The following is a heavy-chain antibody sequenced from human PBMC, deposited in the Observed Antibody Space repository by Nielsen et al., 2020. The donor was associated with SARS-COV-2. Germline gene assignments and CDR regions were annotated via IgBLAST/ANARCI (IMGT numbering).Heavy chain of an antibody. CDR3: ARMDGSGSSRYFDY. V-gene: IGHV2-70*11. CDR1: GFSLSTSGMC. D-gene: IGHD3-10*01. CDR2: IDWDDDK. J-gene: IGHJ4*02. Sequence: SGPTLVKPPQTLTLTCTFSGFSLSTSGMCVSWIRQPPGKALEWLARIDWDDDKYYSTSLKTRLTVSKDTSKNQVVLTMTNMDPVDTATYYCARMDGSGSSRYFDYWGQGTLVTVSS.